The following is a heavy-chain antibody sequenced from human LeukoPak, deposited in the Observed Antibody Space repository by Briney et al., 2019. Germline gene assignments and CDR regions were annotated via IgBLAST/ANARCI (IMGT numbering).Heavy chain of an antibody. D-gene: IGHD3-16*01. V-gene: IGHV3-7*03. J-gene: IGHJ3*02. CDR3: ARDVEGGTFDI. CDR2: IDQSGGRN. CDR1: GFTLTRVR. Sequence: GGSLRLSCAASGFTLTRVRMNWVSHVPGGGLEWVANIDQSGGRNNYVDSVKGRFTISRDNAKNSLFLEMSSLRADDTAVYFCARDVEGGTFDIWGQGTTVTVSS.